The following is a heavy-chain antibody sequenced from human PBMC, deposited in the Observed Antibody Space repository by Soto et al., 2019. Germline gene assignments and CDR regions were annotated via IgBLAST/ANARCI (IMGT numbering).Heavy chain of an antibody. CDR1: GFTVSSTY. J-gene: IGHJ4*02. D-gene: IGHD6-6*01. V-gene: IGHV3-66*01. CDR3: ARNRASSGIHDY. CDR2: IYSGGNT. Sequence: EVQLVESGGGLVQPGGSLRLSCAASGFTVSSTYMTWVRQAPGKGLEWLSIIYSGGNTYYADSVKGRFTISRDNAKNTLFLQNNRLRAEGKAFYYCARNRASSGIHDYWGQGTLVTVSS.